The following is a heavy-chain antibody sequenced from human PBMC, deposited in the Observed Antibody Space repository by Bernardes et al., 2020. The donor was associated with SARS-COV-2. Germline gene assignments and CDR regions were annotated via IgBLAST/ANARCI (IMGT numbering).Heavy chain of an antibody. Sequence: SETLSLTCTVSGGSISSSSYYWGWIRQPPGKGLEWIGHFDYTYTPSYNPSLYNPSLKSRVTISVDMSKNQFSLRLNSVTAADTAVYYCARGLYFGELSLDFWGQGSLVTDSS. CDR1: GGSISSSSYY. CDR3: ARGLYFGELSLDF. J-gene: IGHJ4*02. V-gene: IGHV4-61*05. D-gene: IGHD3-10*01. CDR2: FDYTYTPSYNPS.